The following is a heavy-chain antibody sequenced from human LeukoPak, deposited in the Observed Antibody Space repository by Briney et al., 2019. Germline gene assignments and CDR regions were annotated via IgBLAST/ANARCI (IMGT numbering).Heavy chain of an antibody. V-gene: IGHV5-51*01. J-gene: IGHJ4*02. Sequence: GESLKISCKGSGCSFTSYWIGGVRQMPGKGLEWMGIIYPGDADTKYSPSFQGQVTISADKSSTAAYLQWSNLKASDTAMYYCARHADGYRYGPFDYWGQGTLVTVSS. CDR3: ARHADGYRYGPFDY. CDR2: IYPGDADT. CDR1: GCSFTSYW. D-gene: IGHD5-18*01.